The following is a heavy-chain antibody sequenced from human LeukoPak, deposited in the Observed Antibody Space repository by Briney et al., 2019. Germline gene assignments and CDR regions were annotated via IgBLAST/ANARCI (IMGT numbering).Heavy chain of an antibody. Sequence: GESLKISCKGSGYSFNNYWIGWVRQMPGKGLEWMGIIYPCDSDSSYKPSFQGQVTISADKSINTAYLQVDSLKASDTAMYYCARSDSSSVRAFDVWGQGTMVIVSS. CDR1: GYSFNNYW. V-gene: IGHV5-51*01. CDR2: IYPCDSDS. CDR3: ARSDSSSVRAFDV. J-gene: IGHJ3*01. D-gene: IGHD6-6*01.